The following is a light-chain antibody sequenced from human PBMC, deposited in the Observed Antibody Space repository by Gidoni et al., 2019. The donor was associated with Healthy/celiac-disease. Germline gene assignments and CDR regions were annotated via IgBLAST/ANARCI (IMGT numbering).Light chain of an antibody. J-gene: IGKJ1*01. CDR3: QQYGSSPPWT. CDR2: GAS. V-gene: IGKV3-20*01. Sequence: IVLTQSPGTLSWSPGERATLSCRASQSVSSSYLAWYQQKPGQAPSLLIYGASSMATGIPHRCRGSGSGTDFTLTISRLAPEDFAVFYCQQYGSSPPWTFGQGTKVEIK. CDR1: QSVSSSY.